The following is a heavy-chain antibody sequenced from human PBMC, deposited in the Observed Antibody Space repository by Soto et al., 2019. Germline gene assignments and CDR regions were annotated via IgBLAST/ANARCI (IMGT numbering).Heavy chain of an antibody. CDR3: ARDHIAARDYYYYGMDV. CDR2: ISSSSSYI. J-gene: IGHJ6*02. Sequence: GGSLRLSCAASGFTFSSSKMNWVRQAPGKGLEWVSSISSSSSYIYYADSVKGRFTISRDNAKNSLYLQMNSLRAEDTAVYYCARDHIAARDYYYYGMDVWGQGTTVTVSS. CDR1: GFTFSSSK. V-gene: IGHV3-21*01. D-gene: IGHD6-6*01.